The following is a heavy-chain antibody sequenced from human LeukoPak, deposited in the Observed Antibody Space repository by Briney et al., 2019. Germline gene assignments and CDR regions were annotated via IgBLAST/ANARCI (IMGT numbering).Heavy chain of an antibody. Sequence: ASVKVSCKASGGTFSSYAISWVRRAPGQGLEWMGGIIPIFGTANYARKFQGRVTITADKSTSTAYMEMSSLRSEDTAVYYCASDRCSSTSCYPPSDYWGQGTLVTVSS. CDR3: ASDRCSSTSCYPPSDY. D-gene: IGHD2-2*01. CDR2: IIPIFGTA. V-gene: IGHV1-69*06. CDR1: GGTFSSYA. J-gene: IGHJ4*02.